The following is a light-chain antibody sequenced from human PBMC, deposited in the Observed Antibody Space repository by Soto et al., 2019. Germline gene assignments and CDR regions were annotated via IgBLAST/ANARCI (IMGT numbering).Light chain of an antibody. CDR1: SSDVGAYNY. Sequence: QSALTQPASVSGSPGQSITISCTGTSSDVGAYNYVSWYQHHPGDAPKLLIYDVSTRPSGVSNRFSGSKSGNTASLTISGLQAEDEADYYCSSYTTSTTRVFGTETKVTVL. CDR2: DVS. CDR3: SSYTTSTTRV. J-gene: IGLJ1*01. V-gene: IGLV2-14*03.